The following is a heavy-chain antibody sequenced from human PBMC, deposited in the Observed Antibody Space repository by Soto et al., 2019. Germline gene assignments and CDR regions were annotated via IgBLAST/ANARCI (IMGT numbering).Heavy chain of an antibody. CDR2: IRSKAYGGTT. CDR1: GFTFGDYA. V-gene: IGHV3-49*03. Sequence: PGGSLRLSCTASGFTFGDYAMSWFRQAPGKGLEWVGFIRSKAYGGTTEYAASVKGRFTISRDDSKSIAYLQMNSLKTEDTAVYYCTRVSIAARQSFDYWGQGTLVTVSS. CDR3: TRVSIAARQSFDY. D-gene: IGHD6-6*01. J-gene: IGHJ4*02.